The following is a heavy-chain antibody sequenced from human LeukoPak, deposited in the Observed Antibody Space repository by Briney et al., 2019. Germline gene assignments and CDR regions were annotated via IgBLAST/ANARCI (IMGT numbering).Heavy chain of an antibody. CDR2: IYYSGST. Sequence: KTSETLSLTCTVSGGSISSYYWSWIRQPPGKGLEWIGYIYYSGSTNYNPSLKSRVTISVDTSKNQFSLKLSSVTAADTAVYYCASQGWGSGSYYWYYFDYWGQGTLVTVSS. CDR3: ASQGWGSGSYYWYYFDY. CDR1: GGSISSYY. J-gene: IGHJ4*02. D-gene: IGHD3-10*01. V-gene: IGHV4-59*01.